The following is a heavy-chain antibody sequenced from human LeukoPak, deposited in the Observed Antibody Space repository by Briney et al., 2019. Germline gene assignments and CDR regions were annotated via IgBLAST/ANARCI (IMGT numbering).Heavy chain of an antibody. Sequence: PGASVKVSCKASGGTFSSYAISWVRQAPGQGLEWMGRIIPILGIANYAQKLQGRVTMTTDTSTSTAYMELRSLRSDDTAVYYCARASGWSNNWFDPWGQGTLVTVSS. V-gene: IGHV1-69*04. J-gene: IGHJ5*02. CDR2: IIPILGIA. CDR3: ARASGWSNNWFDP. CDR1: GGTFSSYA. D-gene: IGHD6-19*01.